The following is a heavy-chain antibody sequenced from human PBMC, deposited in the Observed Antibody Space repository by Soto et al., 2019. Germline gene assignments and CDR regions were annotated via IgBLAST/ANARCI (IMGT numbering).Heavy chain of an antibody. CDR1: GGSISSYY. Sequence: SETLSLTCTVSGGSISSYYWSWIRQPPGKGLEGIGYIYYSGSTNYNPSLKSRVTISVDTSKNQFSLKLSSVTAADTAVYYCARTQAAGDYYFDYWGQGTLVTVSS. CDR2: IYYSGST. D-gene: IGHD6-13*01. CDR3: ARTQAAGDYYFDY. V-gene: IGHV4-59*01. J-gene: IGHJ4*02.